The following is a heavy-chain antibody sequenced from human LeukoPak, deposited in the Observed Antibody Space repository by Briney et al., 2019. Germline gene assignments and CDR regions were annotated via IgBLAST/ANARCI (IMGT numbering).Heavy chain of an antibody. J-gene: IGHJ3*02. V-gene: IGHV4-30-4*01. CDR1: GGSISSGRYY. Sequence: SETLSLTCTVSGGSISSGRYYWSWIRQPPGKGLEWIGYIYYSATTYHNPSLKSRLTISVDTSKNQFSLKLSSVTAADTAVYYCARRGTYDIDAFDIWGQGTMVTVSS. D-gene: IGHD3-9*01. CDR2: IYYSATT. CDR3: ARRGTYDIDAFDI.